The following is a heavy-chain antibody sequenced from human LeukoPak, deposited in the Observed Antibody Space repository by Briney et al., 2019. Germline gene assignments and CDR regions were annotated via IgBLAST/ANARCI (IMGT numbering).Heavy chain of an antibody. V-gene: IGHV3-23*01. Sequence: GGSLRLSCGVSGFTFSSYGMSWVRQAPGKGPEWVSAISGSSGSTYFADSVKGRFTISRDNSKNTLYMQMNSLRVEDTAVYYCAKDPAYSNSYYFDFWGQGTLVTVSS. CDR3: AKDPAYSNSYYFDF. CDR2: ISGSSGST. D-gene: IGHD4-11*01. J-gene: IGHJ4*02. CDR1: GFTFSSYG.